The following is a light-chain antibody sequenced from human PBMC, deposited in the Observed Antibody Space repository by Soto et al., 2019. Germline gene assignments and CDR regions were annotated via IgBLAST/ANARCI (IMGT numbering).Light chain of an antibody. CDR2: DAS. CDR3: QQRSNWPWT. V-gene: IGKV3-11*01. Sequence: EIVLTQSPATLSLSPGERATLSCRASQSVSSYLAWYQQKPGQAPRLLIYDASNRVTGIPARFSGSGSGTDISLTISSLEPEDFAVYYCQQRSNWPWTFGQGTKVEIK. J-gene: IGKJ1*01. CDR1: QSVSSY.